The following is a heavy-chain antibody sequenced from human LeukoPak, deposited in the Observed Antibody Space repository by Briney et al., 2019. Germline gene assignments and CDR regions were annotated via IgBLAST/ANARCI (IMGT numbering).Heavy chain of an antibody. Sequence: ASVKVSCKASGYTFTSYGISWVRQAPGQGLEWMGRISAYNGNTNYAQKLQGRVTMTTDTSTSTAYMELRSLRSDDTAVYYCAGGLRSVFTFDYWGQGTLVTVSS. D-gene: IGHD5-12*01. CDR2: ISAYNGNT. J-gene: IGHJ4*02. CDR3: AGGLRSVFTFDY. CDR1: GYTFTSYG. V-gene: IGHV1-18*01.